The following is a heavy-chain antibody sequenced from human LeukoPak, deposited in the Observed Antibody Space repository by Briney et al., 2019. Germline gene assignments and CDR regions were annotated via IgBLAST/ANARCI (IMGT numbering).Heavy chain of an antibody. Sequence: PGGSLRLSCAASGFTFSSYAMHWVRQAPGKGLEWVAVISYDGSNKYYADSVKGRFTISRDNSKNTLYLQMNSLRAEDTAVYYCARDPGYYGSGSYYPGGFDYWGQGTLVTVSS. CDR3: ARDPGYYGSGSYYPGGFDY. V-gene: IGHV3-30-3*01. CDR2: ISYDGSNK. CDR1: GFTFSSYA. D-gene: IGHD3-10*01. J-gene: IGHJ4*02.